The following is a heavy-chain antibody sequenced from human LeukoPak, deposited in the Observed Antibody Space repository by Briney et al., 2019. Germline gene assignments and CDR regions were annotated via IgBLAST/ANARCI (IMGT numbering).Heavy chain of an antibody. CDR3: ARHHPDFGVVTEFDY. CDR1: GGSISSSSYY. Sequence: PSETLSLTCTVSGGSISSSSYYWGWIRQPPGKGLEWIGSIYYSGSTYCNPSLKSRVTISVDTSKNQFSLKLSSVTAADTAVYCCARHHPDFGVVTEFDYWGQGTLVTVSS. CDR2: IYYSGST. V-gene: IGHV4-39*01. D-gene: IGHD3-3*01. J-gene: IGHJ4*02.